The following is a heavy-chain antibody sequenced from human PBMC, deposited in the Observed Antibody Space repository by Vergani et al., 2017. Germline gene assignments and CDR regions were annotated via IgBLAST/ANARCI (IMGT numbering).Heavy chain of an antibody. CDR3: AKASGSYSHFDY. D-gene: IGHD1-26*01. Sequence: EVQLVESGGVVVQPGGSLRLSCAASGFTFDDYAMHWVRQAPGKGLEWVSLISWDGGSTYYADSVKGRFTISRDNSKNSLYLQMNSLRAEDTALYYCAKASGSYSHFDYWCQGTLVTVSS. V-gene: IGHV3-43D*03. CDR1: GFTFDDYA. J-gene: IGHJ4*02. CDR2: ISWDGGST.